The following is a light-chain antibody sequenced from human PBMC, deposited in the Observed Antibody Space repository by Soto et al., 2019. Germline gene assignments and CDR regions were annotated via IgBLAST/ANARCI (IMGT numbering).Light chain of an antibody. CDR2: GAS. J-gene: IGKJ5*01. CDR1: QSVTSH. V-gene: IGKV3-15*01. Sequence: EILMTQSPATLSVSPGERATLSCRASQSVTSHLAWYQRKPGQAPRLLIYGASTRATDIPARFSGRGSGTEFTLTISNLQSDDFAVYYCQQYDNGPPITFGQGTRLEIK. CDR3: QQYDNGPPIT.